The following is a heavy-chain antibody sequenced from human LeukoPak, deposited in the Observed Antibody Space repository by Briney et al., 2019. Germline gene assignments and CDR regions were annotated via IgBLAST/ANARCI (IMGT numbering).Heavy chain of an antibody. CDR2: VSGSGGDT. Sequence: GGSLRLSCAASGFTFSSYAMSWVRQAPGKGLEWVSVVSGSGGDTYYADSVKGRFTISRDNSKNTLYLQMNSLRAEDTAVYYCAKVPFYDILTGLLLWGQGTLVTVSS. J-gene: IGHJ4*02. V-gene: IGHV3-23*01. CDR1: GFTFSSYA. CDR3: AKVPFYDILTGLLL. D-gene: IGHD3-9*01.